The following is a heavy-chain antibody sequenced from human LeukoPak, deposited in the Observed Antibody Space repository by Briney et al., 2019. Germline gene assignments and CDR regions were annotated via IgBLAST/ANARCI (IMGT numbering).Heavy chain of an antibody. CDR3: ARGKNYLDY. D-gene: IGHD5-24*01. V-gene: IGHV4-4*07. J-gene: IGHJ4*02. CDR2: IYTSGST. Sequence: PSETLSLTCTVSGGSISSYYWSWIRQPAGKGLEWIGRIYTSGSTNYNPSLKSRVTISVDTSKNRFSLQLNSLTAADTAVYYCARGKNYLDYWGQGTLVTVSS. CDR1: GGSISSYY.